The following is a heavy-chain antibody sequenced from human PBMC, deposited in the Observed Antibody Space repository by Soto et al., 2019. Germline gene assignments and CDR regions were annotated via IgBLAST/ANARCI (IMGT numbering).Heavy chain of an antibody. J-gene: IGHJ4*02. CDR1: GGSISSYY. Sequence: SETLSLTCTVSGGSISSYYWSWIRQPPGKGLEWIGYIYYSGSTNYNPSLKSRVTISVDTSKNQFSLKLSSVTAADTAVYYCARYGLELKTAFDYWGQGTLVTVSS. CDR3: ARYGLELKTAFDY. V-gene: IGHV4-59*01. CDR2: IYYSGST. D-gene: IGHD1-7*01.